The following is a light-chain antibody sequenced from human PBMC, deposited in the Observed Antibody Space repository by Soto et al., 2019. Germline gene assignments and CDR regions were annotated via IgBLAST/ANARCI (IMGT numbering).Light chain of an antibody. J-gene: IGKJ1*01. CDR2: KAS. CDR1: QTISSW. Sequence: DIQMTQSPSTLSGSVGDRVTISCRASQTISSWLAWYQDKPGKAPKHLIYKASTLKSGVPSSFSGSGSGTEFTLTISSLQPDDFATYYCQHYNSYSEAFGQGTKVDIK. V-gene: IGKV1-5*03. CDR3: QHYNSYSEA.